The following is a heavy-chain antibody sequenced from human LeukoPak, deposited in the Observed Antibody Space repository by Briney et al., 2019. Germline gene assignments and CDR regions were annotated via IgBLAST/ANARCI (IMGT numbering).Heavy chain of an antibody. D-gene: IGHD1-1*01. J-gene: IGHJ4*02. Sequence: GASVKVSCKASGGTFSSYAISWVRQAPGQGLEWMGGIIPIFGTANYAQKFQGRVTITADESTSTDYMELSSLRSEDTAVYYCARETGYNWNEEGYFDYWGQGTLVTVSS. CDR2: IIPIFGTA. CDR1: GGTFSSYA. CDR3: ARETGYNWNEEGYFDY. V-gene: IGHV1-69*13.